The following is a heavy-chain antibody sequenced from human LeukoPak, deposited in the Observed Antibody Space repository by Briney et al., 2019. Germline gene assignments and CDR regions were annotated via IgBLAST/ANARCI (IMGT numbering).Heavy chain of an antibody. V-gene: IGHV3-15*01. J-gene: IGHJ4*02. CDR2: IKSKTDGGTT. CDR1: GFTFSNAW. CDR3: TTDGGSGRQWEYFDY. D-gene: IGHD3-10*01. Sequence: PGGSLRLSCAASGFTFSNAWMSWVRQAPGKGLEWVGRIKSKTDGGTTDYAAHVKGRFTISRDDSKNTLYLQMNSLKTEDTAVYYCTTDGGSGRQWEYFDYWGQGTLVTVSS.